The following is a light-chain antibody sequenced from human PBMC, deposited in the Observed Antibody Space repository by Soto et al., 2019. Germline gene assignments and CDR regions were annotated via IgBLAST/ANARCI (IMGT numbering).Light chain of an antibody. J-gene: IGKJ5*01. CDR3: QQNGRSPIT. CDR2: EAS. Sequence: EIVLTQSPGILSLSPGERATLSCRASQSVSSSWLGWYQQKPGQAPRLLIYEASSRTTGTPDRFSGSGSGTDFTLTIRRLGPEDFAVYYCQQNGRSPITFGQGTRLEIK. CDR1: QSVSSSW. V-gene: IGKV3-20*01.